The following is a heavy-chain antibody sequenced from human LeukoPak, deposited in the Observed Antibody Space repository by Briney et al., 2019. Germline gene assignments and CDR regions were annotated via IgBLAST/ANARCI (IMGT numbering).Heavy chain of an antibody. D-gene: IGHD6-19*01. CDR3: ARGRGSGHKENWFDP. J-gene: IGHJ5*02. CDR2: MNPNSGNT. CDR1: GYTFTTYD. Sequence: ASVKVSCKASGYTFTTYDINRVRQATGQGLEWMGWMNPNSGNTGYAQKFQGRVTMTRNTSIGTAYMELSSLRSEDTAVYYCARGRGSGHKENWFDPWGQGTLVTVSS. V-gene: IGHV1-8*01.